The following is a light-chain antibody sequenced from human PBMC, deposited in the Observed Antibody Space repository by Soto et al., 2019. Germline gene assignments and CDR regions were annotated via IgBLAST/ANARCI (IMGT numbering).Light chain of an antibody. CDR1: QSVSSNY. V-gene: IGKV3-20*01. Sequence: EIVSTQSPGTLSLSPGERAAPSCRASQSVSSNYLAWYQQKPGQAPRLRIYGASNRATGIPDRFSGSGSGTDFTLTISRLEPEDFAVYYCHQYGSSPATFGQGTKVDIK. CDR2: GAS. CDR3: HQYGSSPAT. J-gene: IGKJ1*01.